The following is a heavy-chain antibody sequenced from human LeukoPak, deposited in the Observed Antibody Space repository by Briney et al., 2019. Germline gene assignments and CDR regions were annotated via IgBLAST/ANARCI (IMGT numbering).Heavy chain of an antibody. Sequence: PGGSLRLSCAASGFIFSSYDMHWVRQATGKGLELVSGIGKGGDTYYAGSVKGRFTISRENAKSSLYLQMNSLRAGDTAVYYCARDPAGMTVSGVAEYNYGMDVWGQGTTVTVSS. J-gene: IGHJ6*02. D-gene: IGHD3-3*01. V-gene: IGHV3-13*04. CDR3: ARDPAGMTVSGVAEYNYGMDV. CDR2: IGKGGDT. CDR1: GFIFSSYD.